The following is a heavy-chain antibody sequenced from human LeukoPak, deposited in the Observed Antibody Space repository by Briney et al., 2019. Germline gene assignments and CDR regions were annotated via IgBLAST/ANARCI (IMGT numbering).Heavy chain of an antibody. D-gene: IGHD3-3*01. Sequence: SETLSLTCAVYGGSFSGYYWSWIRQPPGKGLEWIGEINHSGSTNYNPSLKSRVTISVDTSKNQFSLKLSSVTAADTAVYYCARTRQVIFGVVKPYDYWGQGTLVTVSS. CDR1: GGSFSGYY. CDR3: ARTRQVIFGVVKPYDY. CDR2: INHSGST. V-gene: IGHV4-34*01. J-gene: IGHJ4*02.